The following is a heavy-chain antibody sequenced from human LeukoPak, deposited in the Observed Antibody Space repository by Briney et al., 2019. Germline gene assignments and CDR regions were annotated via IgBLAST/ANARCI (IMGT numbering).Heavy chain of an antibody. D-gene: IGHD5-18*01. CDR1: GYSISSGYY. J-gene: IGHJ6*04. CDR3: AREAGVSYGLYYYYYGMDV. V-gene: IGHV4-38-2*02. Sequence: PSETLSLTRAVSGYSISSGYYWGWIRQPPGKGLEWIGSIYHSGSTYYNPSLKSRVTISVDTSKNQFSLKLSSVTAADTAVYYCAREAGVSYGLYYYYYGMDVWGKGTTVTVSS. CDR2: IYHSGST.